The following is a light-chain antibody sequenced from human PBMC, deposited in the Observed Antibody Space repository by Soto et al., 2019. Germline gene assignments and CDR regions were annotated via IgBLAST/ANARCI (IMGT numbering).Light chain of an antibody. V-gene: IGKV1-5*03. Sequence: DNQMTQSPSTLSGSVGDRVTITCRASQTISSWLAWYQQKPAKAPNALIYKASTLKSGVPSRFSGSGSGTEFTLIIGSMQANNFATYFGHHYITYWDAFGLGTKVE. CDR1: QTISSW. J-gene: IGKJ4*02. CDR3: HHYITYWDA. CDR2: KAS.